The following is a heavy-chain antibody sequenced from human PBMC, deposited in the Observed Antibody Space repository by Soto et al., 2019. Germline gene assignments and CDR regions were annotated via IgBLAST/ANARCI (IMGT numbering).Heavy chain of an antibody. CDR3: ASVDSGSYYY. V-gene: IGHV3-72*01. J-gene: IGHJ4*02. CDR1: GFTFSDHY. D-gene: IGHD1-26*01. Sequence: GGSLRLSCAASGFTFSDHYMDWVRQAPGKGLEWVGRTRNKANRYTTEYAASVKGRFTISRDDSKNSLYLQMNSLKTEATAVYYCASVDSGSYYYWGQGTLVTVSS. CDR2: TRNKANRYTT.